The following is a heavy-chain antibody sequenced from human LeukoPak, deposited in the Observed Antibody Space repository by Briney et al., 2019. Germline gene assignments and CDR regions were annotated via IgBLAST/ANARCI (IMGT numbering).Heavy chain of an antibody. CDR1: GFNFRGYA. D-gene: IGHD1-26*01. J-gene: IGHJ6*02. V-gene: IGHV3-23*01. CDR3: AKEVVLGESNYSYYGMDV. CDR2: ISGSGARA. Sequence: GGSLRLSCAASGFNFRGYAMSWVRQAPGKGLEWVSGISGSGARAHYAKSVRGRFTISRDSSQNTLHLEMNSLRAEDTAVYYCAKEVVLGESNYSYYGMDVWGQGTTVTVSS.